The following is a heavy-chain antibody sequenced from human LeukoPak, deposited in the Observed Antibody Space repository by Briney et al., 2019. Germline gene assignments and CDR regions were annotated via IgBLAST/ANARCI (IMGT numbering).Heavy chain of an antibody. CDR3: ARHRRDEQRFDY. J-gene: IGHJ4*02. Sequence: SETLSLTCTVSGDSISNYCWTWIRQPAGKGLEWIGYTHISGDTKYNPSLKSRVTVSVDTSKNQFSLKLSSVTAADTAVYYCARHRRDEQRFDYWGQGTLVTVSS. CDR2: THISGDT. D-gene: IGHD5-24*01. V-gene: IGHV4-4*08. CDR1: GDSISNYC.